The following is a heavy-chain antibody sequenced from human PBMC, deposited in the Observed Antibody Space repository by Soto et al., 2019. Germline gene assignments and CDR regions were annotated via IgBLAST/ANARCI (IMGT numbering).Heavy chain of an antibody. V-gene: IGHV3-23*01. CDR2: ISGGGGGT. CDR1: GFTFSSYA. Sequence: GGSLRLSCAASGFTFSSYAMSWVRQAPGQGLEWVSSISGGGGGTYYADSVKGRFTISRDNSKNTLYLQMNSLGAEDTAVYYCAKAWRPFDYWGQGTLVTVSS. D-gene: IGHD6-25*01. CDR3: AKAWRPFDY. J-gene: IGHJ4*02.